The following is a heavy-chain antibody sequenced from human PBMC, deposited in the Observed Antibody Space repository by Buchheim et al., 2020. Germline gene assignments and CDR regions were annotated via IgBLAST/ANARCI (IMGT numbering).Heavy chain of an antibody. V-gene: IGHV3-48*03. Sequence: EVQLVESGGGIVQPGASLKLSCTASGFTFTSYEMNWFRQAPGKGLEWVSYISRVGTTIYYADSVRGRFTISRDNADTSLYLQMNSLRAEDTGIYYCARGSAVSGAAYWGQGTL. D-gene: IGHD5/OR15-5a*01. CDR3: ARGSAVSGAAY. CDR1: GFTFTSYE. J-gene: IGHJ4*02. CDR2: ISRVGTTI.